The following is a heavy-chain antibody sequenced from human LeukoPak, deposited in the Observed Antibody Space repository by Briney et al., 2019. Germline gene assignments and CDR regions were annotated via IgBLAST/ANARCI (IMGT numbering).Heavy chain of an antibody. J-gene: IGHJ4*02. CDR2: INPNSGGT. CDR3: ASLESLYSDYGPLGY. D-gene: IGHD4-11*01. CDR1: GYTFTGYY. Sequence: ASVKVSCKASGYTFTGYYMHWVRQAPGQGLEWMGCINPNSGGTNYAQKFQGRVTMTRDTSISTAYMELTGLRSDDTAVYYCASLESLYSDYGPLGYWGQGSLVTVSS. V-gene: IGHV1-2*02.